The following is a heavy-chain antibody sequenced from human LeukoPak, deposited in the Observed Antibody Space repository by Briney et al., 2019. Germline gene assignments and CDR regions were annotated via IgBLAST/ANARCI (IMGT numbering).Heavy chain of an antibody. V-gene: IGHV3-20*04. CDR2: INWNGDST. CDR1: GLTFDDHG. J-gene: IGHJ4*02. D-gene: IGHD6-13*01. CDR3: ARIGFSSSSLDY. Sequence: GGSLRLSCAASGLTFDDHGMSWVRQAPGKGLQWVSAINWNGDSTSYADSVKGRFTISRDNAKNSLYLQMNSLRAEDTALYYCARIGFSSSSLDYWGQGTLVTVSS.